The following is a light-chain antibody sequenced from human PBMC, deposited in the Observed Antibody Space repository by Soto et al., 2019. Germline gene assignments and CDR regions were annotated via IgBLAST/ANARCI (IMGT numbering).Light chain of an antibody. CDR3: LQYSTWPPLYT. Sequence: EIVMTQSPAALSVSLGERVSLTCRASQAVSSYLAWYQQKPGQAPRLLISDASTRATDIPDRFSGSGSGTDVTLTISSLQSSDLAVYYCLQYSTWPPLYTFGQGTKLEIK. J-gene: IGKJ2*01. V-gene: IGKV3-15*01. CDR1: QAVSSY. CDR2: DAS.